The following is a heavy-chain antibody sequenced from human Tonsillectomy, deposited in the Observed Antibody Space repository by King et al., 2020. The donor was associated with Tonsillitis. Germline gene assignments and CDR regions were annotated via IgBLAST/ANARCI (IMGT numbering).Heavy chain of an antibody. CDR1: GFTFDNYA. D-gene: IGHD3-22*01. CDR3: AKDSGIVASFGMDV. J-gene: IGHJ6*02. Sequence: EVQLVESGGGLVQPGRSLRLSCAASGFTFDNYAMHWVRQAPGKGLEWVSGISWNSGNIGYANSVKGRFTISRDNAKNSLYLQMNSLRAEDTALYYCAKDSGIVASFGMDVWGQGTTVTVSS. V-gene: IGHV3-9*01. CDR2: ISWNSGNI.